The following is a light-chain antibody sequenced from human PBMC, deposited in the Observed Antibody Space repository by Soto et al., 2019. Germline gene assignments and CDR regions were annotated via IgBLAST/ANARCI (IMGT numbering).Light chain of an antibody. Sequence: DIQMTQSPSSLSASVGDRVTITCQASQDITNYVNWYQQKPGKAPKLIIYDASSLESGVPSRFSGSRSATDFTCTISSLQPEDIAAYHCQEYCDLPYKFGQGTMLEIK. J-gene: IGKJ2*01. CDR2: DAS. CDR3: QEYCDLPYK. CDR1: QDITNY. V-gene: IGKV1-33*01.